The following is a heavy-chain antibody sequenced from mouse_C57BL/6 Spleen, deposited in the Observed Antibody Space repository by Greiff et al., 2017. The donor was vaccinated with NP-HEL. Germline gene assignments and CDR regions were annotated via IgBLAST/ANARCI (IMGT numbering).Heavy chain of an antibody. CDR3: AREEIMGAYWYFDV. CDR1: GYTFTSYW. J-gene: IGHJ1*03. Sequence: QVHVKQPGAELVKPGASVKLSCKASGYTFTSYWMHWVKQRPGQGLEWIGMIHPNSGSTNYNEKFKSKATLTVDKSSSTAYMQLSSLTSEDSAVYYCAREEIMGAYWYFDVWGTGTTVTVSS. V-gene: IGHV1-64*01. CDR2: IHPNSGST.